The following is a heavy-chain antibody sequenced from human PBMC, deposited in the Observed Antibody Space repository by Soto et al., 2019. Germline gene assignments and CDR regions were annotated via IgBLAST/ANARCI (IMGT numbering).Heavy chain of an antibody. CDR3: ARYYYDSSGYYSGDYYYYGMDV. J-gene: IGHJ6*02. V-gene: IGHV3-48*02. CDR1: GFTFSSYS. D-gene: IGHD3-22*01. CDR2: ISSSSSTI. Sequence: LRLSCAASGFTFSSYSMNWVRQAPGKGLEWVSYISSSSSTIYYADSVKGRFTISRDNAKNSLYLQMNSLRDEDTAVYYCARYYYDSSGYYSGDYYYYGMDVWGQGTTVTVSS.